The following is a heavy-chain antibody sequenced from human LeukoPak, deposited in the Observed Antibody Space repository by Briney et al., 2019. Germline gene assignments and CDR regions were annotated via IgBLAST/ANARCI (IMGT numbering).Heavy chain of an antibody. J-gene: IGHJ6*02. Sequence: GASLKVSCKASGYTFTTYYIHWVRRAPGQGLEWMGWSNPDSGVTESAQKSQGRVTMTRDTSTSTAYMELSRLRSDDTAVYYCTRDHCTSINCYEYNYYGMDVWGQGTTVTVSS. CDR2: SNPDSGVT. D-gene: IGHD2-2*01. V-gene: IGHV1-2*02. CDR1: GYTFTTYY. CDR3: TRDHCTSINCYEYNYYGMDV.